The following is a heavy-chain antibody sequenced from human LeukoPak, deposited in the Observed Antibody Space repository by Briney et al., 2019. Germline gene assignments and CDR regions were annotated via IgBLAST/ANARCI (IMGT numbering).Heavy chain of an antibody. J-gene: IGHJ4*02. D-gene: IGHD4/OR15-4a*01. V-gene: IGHV3-33*01. CDR3: ARDRYGANSPFDY. CDR1: GFTFSSYG. CDR2: IWYDGSNK. Sequence: QSGGSLRLSCAASGFTFSSYGMHWVRQAPGKGLEWVAVIWYDGSNKNYADSVKGRFTISRDNSKNTLYLQMNSLRAEDTAVYYCARDRYGANSPFDYWGQGTLVTVSP.